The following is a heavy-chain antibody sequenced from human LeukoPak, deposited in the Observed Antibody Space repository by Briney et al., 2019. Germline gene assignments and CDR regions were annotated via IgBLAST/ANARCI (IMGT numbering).Heavy chain of an antibody. D-gene: IGHD3-3*01. Sequence: PGGSLRLSCAAAGFTFSNYAMTWVRQAPGKGLEWVSSISGSGGSTYYADSVKGRFTISRDNSKNTLYLQMYSLRAEDTAVYYCAKGLLEWSYYYYYMDVWGKGTTVTVSS. CDR2: ISGSGGST. CDR3: AKGLLEWSYYYYYMDV. J-gene: IGHJ6*03. V-gene: IGHV3-23*01. CDR1: GFTFSNYA.